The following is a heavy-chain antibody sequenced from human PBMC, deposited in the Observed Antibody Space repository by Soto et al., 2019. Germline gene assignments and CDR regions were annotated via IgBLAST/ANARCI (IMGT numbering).Heavy chain of an antibody. CDR2: IWYDGSNK. CDR3: ARSGYSATNWFDP. Sequence: GGSLRLSCAASGFTFSSYGMHWVRQAPGKGLEWVAVIWYDGSNKYYADSVKGRFTISRDNSKNTLYLQMNSLRAEDTAVYYCARSGYSATNWFDPWGQGTLVTVSS. D-gene: IGHD3-3*01. J-gene: IGHJ5*02. V-gene: IGHV3-33*01. CDR1: GFTFSSYG.